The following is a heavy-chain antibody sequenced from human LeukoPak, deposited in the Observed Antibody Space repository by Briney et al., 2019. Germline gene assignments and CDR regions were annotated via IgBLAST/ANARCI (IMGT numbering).Heavy chain of an antibody. D-gene: IGHD2-15*01. CDR3: ARDRSGGSGSDS. V-gene: IGHV3-21*01. J-gene: IGHJ4*02. CDR2: ISTSSAYI. Sequence: GGSLRLSCAASGFTFSSYSMNWVRQAPGKGLEWVSFISTSSAYIFYADSVKGRFTISRGNAKNSLYLQMNGLRAEDTALYYCARDRSGGSGSDSWGQGTLVTVSS. CDR1: GFTFSSYS.